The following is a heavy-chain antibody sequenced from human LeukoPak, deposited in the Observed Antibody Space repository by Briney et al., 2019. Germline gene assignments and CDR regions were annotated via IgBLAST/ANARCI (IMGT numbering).Heavy chain of an antibody. J-gene: IGHJ5*02. CDR2: VFYSGST. CDR1: GGSISNYY. V-gene: IGHV4-59*01. CDR3: ARASWFALQNWFDP. Sequence: SETLSLTCTVSGGSISNYYWSWIRQPPGKGLEWIGYVFYSGSTNYNPSLRSRVTISVDTSKNQFSLKLSSVTAADTAVYYCARASWFALQNWFDPWGQGTLVTVSS. D-gene: IGHD3-10*01.